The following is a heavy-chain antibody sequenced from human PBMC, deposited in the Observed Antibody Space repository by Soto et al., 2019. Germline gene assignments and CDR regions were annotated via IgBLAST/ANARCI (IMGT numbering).Heavy chain of an antibody. J-gene: IGHJ4*01. D-gene: IGHD6-13*01. CDR2: ISGSGGST. Sequence: GGSLRLSCAASGLTFSSYAMSWVRQAPGKGLEWVSAISGSGGSTYYADSVKGRFTISRDNSKNTLYLQMNSLRAEDTAVYYCAIPPGIAAAGTNYWGQEPWSPSPQ. CDR1: GLTFSSYA. V-gene: IGHV3-23*01. CDR3: AIPPGIAAAGTNY.